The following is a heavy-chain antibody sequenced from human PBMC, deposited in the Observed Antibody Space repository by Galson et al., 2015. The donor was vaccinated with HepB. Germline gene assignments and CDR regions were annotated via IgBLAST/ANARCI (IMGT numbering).Heavy chain of an antibody. D-gene: IGHD3-22*01. Sequence: PALVKPTQTLTLTCTVSGFSLSNARMGVSWIRQPPGKALERLAHIFSNDEKSYSTSLKSRLTISKDTSKSQVVLTMTNMDPVDTATYYCARIGDYYDSSGYTGFDYWGQGTLVTVSS. CDR3: ARIGDYYDSSGYTGFDY. CDR2: IFSNDEK. V-gene: IGHV2-26*01. CDR1: GFSLSNARMG. J-gene: IGHJ4*02.